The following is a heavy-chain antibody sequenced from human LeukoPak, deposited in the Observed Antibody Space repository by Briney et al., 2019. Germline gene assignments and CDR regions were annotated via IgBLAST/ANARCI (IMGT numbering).Heavy chain of an antibody. CDR3: ARLPLRFLEWLLSVPDFDY. V-gene: IGHV3-21*01. Sequence: SGGSLRLSCAASGFTFSSYSMNWVRQAPGKGLEWVSSISSSSSYIYYADSVKGRFTISRDNAKNSLYLQMNSLRAEDTAVYYCARLPLRFLEWLLSVPDFDYWGQGTLVTVSS. CDR2: ISSSSSYI. J-gene: IGHJ4*02. D-gene: IGHD3-3*01. CDR1: GFTFSSYS.